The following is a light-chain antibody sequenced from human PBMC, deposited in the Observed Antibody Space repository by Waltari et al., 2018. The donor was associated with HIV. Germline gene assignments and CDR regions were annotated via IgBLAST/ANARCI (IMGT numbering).Light chain of an antibody. Sequence: QSVLTQPPSVSGTPGQNVTISCSGSSTNIGSNIVNWYQQVPEAAPKLLIYSNVTRPAGVPDRFSGSKSGTSASLAISGLQSADEADYYCAAWDDSLNGMFGGGTKLTV. CDR1: STNIGSNI. CDR3: AAWDDSLNGM. CDR2: SNV. J-gene: IGLJ3*02. V-gene: IGLV1-44*01.